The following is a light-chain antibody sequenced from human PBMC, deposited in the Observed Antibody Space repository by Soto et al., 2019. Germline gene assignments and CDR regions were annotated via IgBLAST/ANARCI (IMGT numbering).Light chain of an antibody. J-gene: IGKJ1*01. V-gene: IGKV1-39*01. CDR1: QGIITY. CDR3: QQSFSSRWT. Sequence: DIQLTQSPSSLSASVGDRVTITCRESQGIITYLNWYPQKPGKAPNLXIYSSSTLQSGVPSRFSGSGAGTDCTLTISSLQPEDVETDYCQQSFSSRWTFGQGTKVDIK. CDR2: SSS.